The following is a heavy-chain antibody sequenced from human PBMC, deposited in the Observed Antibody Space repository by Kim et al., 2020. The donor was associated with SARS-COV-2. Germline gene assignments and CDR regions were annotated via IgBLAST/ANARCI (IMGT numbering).Heavy chain of an antibody. J-gene: IGHJ4*02. V-gene: IGHV3-21*01. CDR3: ARALWSGYFTKSFDY. Sequence: DSVKGRFTISRDNAKNSLYLQMNGLRAEDTAVYYCARALWSGYFTKSFDYWGQGTLVTVSS. D-gene: IGHD3-3*01.